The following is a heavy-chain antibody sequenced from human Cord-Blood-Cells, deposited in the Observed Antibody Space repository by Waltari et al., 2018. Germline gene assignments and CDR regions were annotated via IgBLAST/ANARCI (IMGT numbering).Heavy chain of an antibody. Sequence: QVQLVQSGAEVKKPGASVKASCKVSGYALTELLMHWMRPPPGKGIAWRGGVDPEGGEANYARKFQGNGTRTDDTSADRADMELSSLGAEDTAVYYWATDRAIVGATTAFDIWGQGTMVTVSS. D-gene: IGHD1-26*01. CDR1: GYALTELL. V-gene: IGHV1-24*01. CDR3: ATDRAIVGATTAFDI. J-gene: IGHJ3*02. CDR2: VDPEGGEA.